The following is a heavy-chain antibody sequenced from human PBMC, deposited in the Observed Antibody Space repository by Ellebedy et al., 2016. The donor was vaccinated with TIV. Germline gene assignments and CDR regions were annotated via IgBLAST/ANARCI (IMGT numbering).Heavy chain of an antibody. CDR2: ISSTSSHI. CDR1: GVTFSSYS. J-gene: IGHJ4*02. CDR3: SRDTCFSTSCYSDY. D-gene: IGHD2-2*01. Sequence: GGSLRLXXAASGVTFSSYSMSWVRQAPGQGLEWVSYISSTSSHIYYADLVQGRFTISRDNTKNTLFLQVNSLGAEDTAVYYCSRDTCFSTSCYSDYWGQGALVTVSS. V-gene: IGHV3-21*06.